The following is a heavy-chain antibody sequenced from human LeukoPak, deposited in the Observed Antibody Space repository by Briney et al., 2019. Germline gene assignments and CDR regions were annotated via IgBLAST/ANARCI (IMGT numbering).Heavy chain of an antibody. J-gene: IGHJ3*02. CDR2: MYYSGST. V-gene: IGHV4-59*08. Sequence: SETLSLTCTVSGGSISSYYWSWIRQPPGKGLEWIGSMYYSGSTNYKPSLKSRVTISVDTSKNQFSLKLSSVTAADTAVYYCARHAYYYDRSGSYEAFDIWGQGTTVTVSS. CDR3: ARHAYYYDRSGSYEAFDI. CDR1: GGSISSYY. D-gene: IGHD3-22*01.